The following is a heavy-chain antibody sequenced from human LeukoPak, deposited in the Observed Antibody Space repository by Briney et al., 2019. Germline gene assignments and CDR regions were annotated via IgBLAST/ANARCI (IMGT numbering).Heavy chain of an antibody. V-gene: IGHV4-39*01. Sequence: SETLSLTCTVSSGSISSSSYYWGWIRQPPGKGLEWIGSIYYSGSTYYNPSLKSRVTISVDTSKNQFSLKLSSVTAADTAVYYCARQLHVGRSPYYFDYWGQGTLVTVSS. D-gene: IGHD1-26*01. J-gene: IGHJ4*02. CDR3: ARQLHVGRSPYYFDY. CDR1: SGSISSSSYY. CDR2: IYYSGST.